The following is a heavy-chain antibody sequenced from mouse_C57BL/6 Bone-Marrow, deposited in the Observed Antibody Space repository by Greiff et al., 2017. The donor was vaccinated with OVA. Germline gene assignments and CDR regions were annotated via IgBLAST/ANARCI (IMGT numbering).Heavy chain of an antibody. V-gene: IGHV1-19*01. J-gene: IGHJ2*01. CDR2: INPYNGGT. Sequence: EVMLVESGPVLVKPGASVKMSCKASGYTFTDYYMNWVKQSHGKSLEWIGVINPYNGGTSYNQKFKGKATLTVDKSSSTAYMELNSLTSEDSAVYYCARCRYGSSSLFAYWGQGTTLTVSS. CDR3: ARCRYGSSSLFAY. CDR1: GYTFTDYY. D-gene: IGHD1-1*01.